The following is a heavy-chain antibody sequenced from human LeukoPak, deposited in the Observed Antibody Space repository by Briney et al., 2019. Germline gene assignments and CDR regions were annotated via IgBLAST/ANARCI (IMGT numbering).Heavy chain of an antibody. Sequence: ASVKVSCKASGGTFSSYAISWVRQAPGQGLEWMGGISAYNGNTNYAQKLQGRVTMTTDTSTSTAYMELRSLRSDDTAVYYCARGWELHNWFDPWGQGTLVTVSS. J-gene: IGHJ5*02. CDR2: ISAYNGNT. D-gene: IGHD1-26*01. CDR1: GGTFSSYA. CDR3: ARGWELHNWFDP. V-gene: IGHV1-18*01.